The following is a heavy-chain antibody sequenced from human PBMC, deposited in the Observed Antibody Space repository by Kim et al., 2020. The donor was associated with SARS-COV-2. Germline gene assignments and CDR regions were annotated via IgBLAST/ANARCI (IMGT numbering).Heavy chain of an antibody. V-gene: IGHV4-59*01. CDR3: AREGRALGSMYGGNERVGGYYFDY. Sequence: SETLSLTCTVSGGSISSYYWSWIRQPPGKGLEWIGCIYYSGSTNYNPSLKSRVSISVDTSKNQFSLKLSSVTAADTAVYYCAREGRALGSMYGGNERVGGYYFDYWGQGTLVTVSS. D-gene: IGHD2-15*01. CDR1: GGSISSYY. J-gene: IGHJ4*02. CDR2: IYYSGST.